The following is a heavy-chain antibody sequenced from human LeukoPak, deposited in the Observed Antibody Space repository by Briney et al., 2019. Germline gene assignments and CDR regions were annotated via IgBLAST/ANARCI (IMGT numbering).Heavy chain of an antibody. J-gene: IGHJ6*03. Sequence: GGSLRLSCAASGFTFSSYSMNWVRQAPGKGLEWVSSISSSSSYIYYADSVKGRFTISRDNAKNSLYLQMNSLRAEDTAVYYCASEGQHRIYYYYMDVWGKGTTVTVSS. CDR1: GFTFSSYS. V-gene: IGHV3-21*01. CDR2: ISSSSSYI. D-gene: IGHD1-14*01. CDR3: ASEGQHRIYYYYMDV.